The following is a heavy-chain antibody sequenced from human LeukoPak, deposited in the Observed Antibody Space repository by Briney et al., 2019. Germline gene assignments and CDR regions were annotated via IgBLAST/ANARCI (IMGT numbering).Heavy chain of an antibody. Sequence: PGGSLRLSCAASGFTFSSYGMHWVRQAPGKGLEWVAFIRYDGSNKYYADSVKGRFTISRDNSKNTLYLQMNSLRPEDTAVYYCASGLQWLVLGSYMDVWGKGTTVIVSS. J-gene: IGHJ6*03. D-gene: IGHD6-19*01. V-gene: IGHV3-30*02. CDR3: ASGLQWLVLGSYMDV. CDR2: IRYDGSNK. CDR1: GFTFSSYG.